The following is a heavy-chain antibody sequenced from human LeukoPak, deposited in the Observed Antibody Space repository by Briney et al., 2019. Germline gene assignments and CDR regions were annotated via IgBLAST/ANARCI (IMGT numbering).Heavy chain of an antibody. Sequence: PGGSLRLSCAASGFTFSSYSMNWVRQAPGKGLEWVSSISSSSSYIYYADSVKGRFTISRDNAKNSLYLQMNSLRAEDTAVYYCARGGYCSGGSCYPVAYWGQGALVTVSS. D-gene: IGHD2-15*01. CDR2: ISSSSSYI. CDR3: ARGGYCSGGSCYPVAY. CDR1: GFTFSSYS. J-gene: IGHJ4*02. V-gene: IGHV3-21*01.